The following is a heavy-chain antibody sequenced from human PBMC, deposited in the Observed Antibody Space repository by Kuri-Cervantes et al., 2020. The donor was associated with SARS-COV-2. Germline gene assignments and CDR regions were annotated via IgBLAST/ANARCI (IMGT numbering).Heavy chain of an antibody. CDR1: GGSFSGYY. CDR2: INHSGST. J-gene: IGHJ4*02. CDR3: ARDLGYCSSTSCYTSELDY. D-gene: IGHD2-2*02. V-gene: IGHV4-34*01. Sequence: SETLSLTCAVYGGSFSGYYWSWIRQPPGKGLEWIGEINHSGSTNYNPSLKSRVTISVDTSKNQFSLKLSSVTAADTAVYYCARDLGYCSSTSCYTSELDYWGQGTLVTVSS.